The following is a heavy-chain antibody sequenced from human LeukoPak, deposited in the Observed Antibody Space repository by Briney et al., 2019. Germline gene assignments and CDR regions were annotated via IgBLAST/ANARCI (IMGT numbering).Heavy chain of an antibody. CDR2: ISGGGATT. V-gene: IGHV3-23*01. Sequence: GGSLRLSCAASGFTFSSYAMSWVRQAPGKGLEWVSCISGGGATTFFADSVKGRFTISRDNSKNTLYLQMNSLRAEDTAVYYCAKAGCGDGNCYYDEYFQHWGQGTLVTVSS. CDR3: AKAGCGDGNCYYDEYFQH. CDR1: GFTFSSYA. D-gene: IGHD2-15*01. J-gene: IGHJ1*01.